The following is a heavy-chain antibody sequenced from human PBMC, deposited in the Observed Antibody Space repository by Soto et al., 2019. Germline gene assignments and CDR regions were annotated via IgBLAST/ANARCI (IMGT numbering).Heavy chain of an antibody. D-gene: IGHD6-13*01. CDR2: INPNSGGT. V-gene: IGHV1-2*02. CDR1: GYTFTGYY. J-gene: IGHJ5*02. Sequence: GASVKVSCKASGYTFTGYYMHWVRQAPGQGLEWMGWINPNSGGTNYAQKFQGRVTMTRDTSISTAYMELSRLRSDETAVYYCARAKAADNWFDPWGQGTLVTVSS. CDR3: ARAKAADNWFDP.